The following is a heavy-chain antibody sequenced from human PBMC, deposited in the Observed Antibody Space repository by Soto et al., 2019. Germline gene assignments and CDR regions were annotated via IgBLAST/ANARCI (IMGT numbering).Heavy chain of an antibody. Sequence: SVKVSCKASGGTFSSYAISWVRQAPGQGLEWMGGIIPIFGTANYAQKFQGRVTITADESTSTAYMELSSLRSEDTAVYYCARDIGGITMVRGYFDYWGQGTLVTVSS. CDR2: IIPIFGTA. V-gene: IGHV1-69*13. CDR1: GGTFSSYA. D-gene: IGHD3-10*01. J-gene: IGHJ4*02. CDR3: ARDIGGITMVRGYFDY.